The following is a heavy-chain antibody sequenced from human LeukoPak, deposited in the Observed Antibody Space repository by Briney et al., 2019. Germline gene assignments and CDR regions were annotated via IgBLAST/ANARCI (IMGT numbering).Heavy chain of an antibody. CDR2: VNFDGRNK. J-gene: IGHJ4*02. CDR3: AKWEGNSEYYLDY. CDR1: GYIFRNYG. V-gene: IGHV3-33*06. D-gene: IGHD1-26*01. Sequence: PGGSLRLSCAASGYIFRNYGMHWVRQAPGKGLEWLAVVNFDGRNKYYADSVKGRFTISRDDSKNTLYLQMNGLRPEDTGIYYCAKWEGNSEYYLDYWGQGTLVTVSS.